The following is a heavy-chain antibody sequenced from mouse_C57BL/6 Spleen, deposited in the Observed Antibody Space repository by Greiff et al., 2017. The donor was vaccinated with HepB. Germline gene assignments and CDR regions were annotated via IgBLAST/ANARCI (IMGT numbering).Heavy chain of an antibody. CDR1: GFTFSDYY. V-gene: IGHV5-16*01. CDR3: ARERGLQRAMDY. CDR2: INYDGSST. J-gene: IGHJ4*01. Sequence: EVMLVESEGGLVQPGSSMKLSCTASGFTFSDYYMAWVRQVPEKGLEWVANINYDGSSTYYLDSLKSRFIISRDNAKNILYLHMRSLKSEDTATYYCARERGLQRAMDYWGQGTSVTVSS. D-gene: IGHD2-10*01.